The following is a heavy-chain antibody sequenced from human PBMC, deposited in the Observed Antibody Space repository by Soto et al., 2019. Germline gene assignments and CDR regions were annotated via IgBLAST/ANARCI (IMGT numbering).Heavy chain of an antibody. CDR1: GFTFSTYA. CDR2: IAASDGAT. V-gene: IGHV3-23*01. CDR3: ASWLSAHFDY. D-gene: IGHD3-10*01. J-gene: IGHJ4*02. Sequence: PGGSLRLSCVASGFTFSTYAMSWVRQAPGKGLEWVAGIAASDGATYYADSVKGRFTISRDNSKNTLYLQMNSPRAEAPALYYGASWLSAHFDYWGQGTLVTVSS.